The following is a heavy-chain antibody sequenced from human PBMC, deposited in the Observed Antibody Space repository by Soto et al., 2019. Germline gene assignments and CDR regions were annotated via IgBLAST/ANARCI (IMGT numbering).Heavy chain of an antibody. D-gene: IGHD6-19*01. Sequence: SLKVSCKASGYTFSGFYMHWVRQAPGQGLEWMGWINPNSGGTKSAEKFQGRVTMTRDTSISTAYMELSRLTSDDTAVYYCASAAVTGTAGLDFWGQGTQVTVSS. J-gene: IGHJ4*02. V-gene: IGHV1-2*02. CDR3: ASAAVTGTAGLDF. CDR1: GYTFSGFY. CDR2: INPNSGGT.